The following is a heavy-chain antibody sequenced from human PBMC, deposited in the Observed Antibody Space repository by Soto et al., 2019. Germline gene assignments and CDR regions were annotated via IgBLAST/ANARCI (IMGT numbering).Heavy chain of an antibody. CDR1: GGSISSYY. D-gene: IGHD2-15*01. Sequence: QVQLQESGPGLVKPSETLSLTCTVSGGSISSYYWSWIRQPAGKGLEWIGRIYTSGRTNYNPSLKSRVTMSVDTSKNQFSLKLSSVTAADTAVYYCARASPAYYCSGGSCYGNWFDPWGQGTLVTVSS. CDR2: IYTSGRT. V-gene: IGHV4-4*07. CDR3: ARASPAYYCSGGSCYGNWFDP. J-gene: IGHJ5*02.